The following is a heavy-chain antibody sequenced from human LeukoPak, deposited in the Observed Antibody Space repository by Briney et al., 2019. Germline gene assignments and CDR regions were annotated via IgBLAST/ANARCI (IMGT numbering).Heavy chain of an antibody. D-gene: IGHD3-3*01. CDR2: IHPGDSHT. J-gene: IGHJ6*02. CDR1: GYRFTSYW. V-gene: IGHV5-51*01. CDR3: ARHAYVGAEIGYYRDV. Sequence: GESLKISCQSSGYRFTSYWIGRVRQMPGKGPEWKGAIHPGDSHTRQRLPLQGQVPISGDKSIRTPSLRWSSLQAPDTAMYYWARHAYVGAEIGYYRDVGRQGTTVTVPS.